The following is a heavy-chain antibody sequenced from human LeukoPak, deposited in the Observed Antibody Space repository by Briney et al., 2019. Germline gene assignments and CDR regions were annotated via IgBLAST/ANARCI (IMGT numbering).Heavy chain of an antibody. CDR2: IYTSGST. CDR3: ARGGGSTMVRGVISDYFDY. V-gene: IGHV4-61*02. CDR1: GGSISSGSYY. J-gene: IGHJ4*02. Sequence: SQTLSLTRTVSGGSISSGSYYWSWIRQPAGKGLEWIGRIYTSGSTNYNPSLKSRVTISVDTSKNQFSLKLSSVTAADTAVYYCARGGGSTMVRGVISDYFDYWGQGTLVTVSS. D-gene: IGHD3-10*01.